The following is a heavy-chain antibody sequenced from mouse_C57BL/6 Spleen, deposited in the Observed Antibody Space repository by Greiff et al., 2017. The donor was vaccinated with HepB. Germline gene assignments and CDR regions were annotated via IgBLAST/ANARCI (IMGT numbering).Heavy chain of an antibody. J-gene: IGHJ1*03. D-gene: IGHD1-1*01. V-gene: IGHV5-15*04. CDR2: ISNLAYSI. CDR1: GFTFSDYG. CDR3: ARQEGITTVVDWYFDV. Sequence: EVKLEESGGGLVQPGGSLKLSCAASGFTFSDYGMAWVRQAPRKGPEWVAFISNLAYSIYYADTVTGRFTISRENAKNTLYLEMSSLRSEDTAMYYCARQEGITTVVDWYFDVWGTGTTVTVSS.